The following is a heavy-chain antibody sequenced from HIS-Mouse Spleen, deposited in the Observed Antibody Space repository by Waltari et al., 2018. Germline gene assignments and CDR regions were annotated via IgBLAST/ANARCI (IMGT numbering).Heavy chain of an antibody. V-gene: IGHV1-8*02. CDR1: GYTFTSYY. CDR3: ARGGSSPRPNWFDP. Sequence: QVQLVQSGAEVKKPGASVKVSCKASGYTFTSYYMHWVRQAPGQGLEWMGWMNPNSGNTGYAQKFQGRVTMTRNTSISTAYMELSSLRSEDTAVYYCARGGSSPRPNWFDPWGQGTLVTVSS. CDR2: MNPNSGNT. J-gene: IGHJ5*02. D-gene: IGHD6-6*01.